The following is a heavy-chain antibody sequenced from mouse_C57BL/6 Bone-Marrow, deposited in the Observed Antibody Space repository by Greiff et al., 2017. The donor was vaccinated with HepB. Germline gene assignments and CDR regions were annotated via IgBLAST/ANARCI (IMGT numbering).Heavy chain of an antibody. Sequence: EVKLVESGGDLVKPGGSLKLSCAASGFTFSTSGMSWVRQTPDKRLEWVATINTGGSYTYYPDSVKGRFTISKDTTKNTLFLQMKSLKSEETTIYYCAEDGFYYCVGYCGRGTALTVS. CDR2: INTGGSYT. CDR3: AEDGFYYCVGY. J-gene: IGHJ2*01. D-gene: IGHD2-1*01. CDR1: GFTFSTSG. V-gene: IGHV5-6*01.